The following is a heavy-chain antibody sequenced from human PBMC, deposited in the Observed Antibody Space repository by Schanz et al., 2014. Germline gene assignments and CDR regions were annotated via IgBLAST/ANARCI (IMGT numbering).Heavy chain of an antibody. D-gene: IGHD6-6*01. V-gene: IGHV4-59*12. J-gene: IGHJ4*02. CDR1: GGSINSYY. Sequence: QVQLQESGPGLVKPSETLSLTCTVSGGSINSYYWTWIRQPPGKGLEWIGYIYYSGSTNYNPSLRSRVTILVDTSKNHFSLKLYSVTAADTAVYYCARVGRSSSSPHGSSGDYWGQGTLVTVSS. CDR3: ARVGRSSSSPHGSSGDY. CDR2: IYYSGST.